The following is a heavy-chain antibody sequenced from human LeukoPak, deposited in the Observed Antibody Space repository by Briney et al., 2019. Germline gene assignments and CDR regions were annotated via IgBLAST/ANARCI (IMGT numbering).Heavy chain of an antibody. V-gene: IGHV1-2*02. CDR3: APQNGGNPAEYFQH. CDR2: INPDSGDT. Sequence: ASVKVSCKASGYTFTGYYLHWVRQAPGQGLEWTGWINPDSGDTNYAQKFQGRVTMTRDTSISTAYLELSRLRSDDTALYYCAPQNGGNPAEYFQHWGQGTLVTVSS. J-gene: IGHJ1*01. CDR1: GYTFTGYY. D-gene: IGHD4-23*01.